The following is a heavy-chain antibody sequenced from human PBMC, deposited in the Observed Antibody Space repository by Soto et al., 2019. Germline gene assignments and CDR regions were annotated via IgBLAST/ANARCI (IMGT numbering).Heavy chain of an antibody. CDR1: GYTFTSYG. V-gene: IGHV1-18*04. J-gene: IGHJ6*02. D-gene: IGHD5-18*01. CDR3: ARRWLRGYSYGDYGMDV. Sequence: QVQLVQSGAEVKKPGASVKVSCKASGYTFTSYGIIWVRQAPGQGLEWMGWISAYNGNTNYAQKLQGIVTMTTDTSTSTAYMELRSLRSDDTAVYYCARRWLRGYSYGDYGMDVWGQGTTVTVSS. CDR2: ISAYNGNT.